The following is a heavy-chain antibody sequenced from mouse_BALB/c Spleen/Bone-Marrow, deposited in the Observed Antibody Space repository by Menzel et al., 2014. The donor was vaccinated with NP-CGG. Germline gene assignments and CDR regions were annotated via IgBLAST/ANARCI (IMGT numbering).Heavy chain of an antibody. CDR3: ASPYYGNYVYAMDY. J-gene: IGHJ4*01. D-gene: IGHD2-10*01. Sequence: QVQLKQSGPGLVQPSQSLSITCTVSGFSLTSYGVHWVRQSPGKGPEWLGVIWSGGSTDYNAAFISRLSISKDNSKSQVFFKMNSLQANDTAIYYCASPYYGNYVYAMDYWGQGTSVTVSS. CDR1: GFSLTSYG. V-gene: IGHV2-2*02. CDR2: IWSGGST.